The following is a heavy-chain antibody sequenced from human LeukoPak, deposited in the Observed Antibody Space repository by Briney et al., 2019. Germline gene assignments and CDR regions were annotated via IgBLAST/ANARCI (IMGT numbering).Heavy chain of an antibody. D-gene: IGHD3-22*01. CDR1: GGSISSSSYY. Sequence: PSETLSLTCTVSGGSISSSSYYWGWIRQPPGKGLEWIGSIYYSGSTYYNPSLKSRVTISVETSKNQFSLKLSPVTAADTAVYYCAVNYYDSSGYYFDYWGQGTLVTVSS. J-gene: IGHJ4*02. V-gene: IGHV4-39*01. CDR2: IYYSGST. CDR3: AVNYYDSSGYYFDY.